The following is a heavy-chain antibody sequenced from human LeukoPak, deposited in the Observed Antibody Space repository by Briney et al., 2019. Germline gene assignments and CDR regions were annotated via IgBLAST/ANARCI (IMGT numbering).Heavy chain of an antibody. CDR2: INPNSGGT. D-gene: IGHD3-22*01. J-gene: IGHJ4*02. Sequence: ASVKVSCKASGCTFTGYYMHWVRQAPGQGLEWMGWINPNSGGTNYAQKFQGRVTMTRDTSISTAYLELSRLRSDDTAVYYCARAESSVLARYYYDSSGYYHDYWGQGTLVTVSS. V-gene: IGHV1-2*02. CDR3: ARAESSVLARYYYDSSGYYHDY. CDR1: GCTFTGYY.